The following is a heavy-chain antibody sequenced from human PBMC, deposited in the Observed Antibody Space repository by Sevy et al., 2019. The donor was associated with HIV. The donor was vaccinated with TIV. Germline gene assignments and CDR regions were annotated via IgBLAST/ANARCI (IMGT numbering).Heavy chain of an antibody. J-gene: IGHJ6*02. CDR3: ARVGGMVRGVIRALSGMDV. CDR2: INHSGST. CDR1: GGSFSGYY. D-gene: IGHD3-10*01. Sequence: SETLSLTCAVYGGSFSGYYWSWIRQPPGKGLEWIGEINHSGSTNYNPSLKSRVTRSVDTSKNQFSLKLSSVTAADTAVYYCARVGGMVRGVIRALSGMDVWGQGTTVTVSS. V-gene: IGHV4-34*01.